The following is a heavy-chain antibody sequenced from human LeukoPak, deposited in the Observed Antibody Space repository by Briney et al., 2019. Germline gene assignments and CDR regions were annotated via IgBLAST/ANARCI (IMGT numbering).Heavy chain of an antibody. CDR3: AGGPYCSSTSCYTRLDY. J-gene: IGHJ4*02. Sequence: PGGSLRLSCAASGFTFSSYAMSWVRQAPRKGLEWVSAISGSGGSTYYADSVKGRFTISRDNSKNTLYLQMNSLRAEDTAVYYCAGGPYCSSTSCYTRLDYWGQGTLVTVSS. D-gene: IGHD2-2*01. CDR2: ISGSGGST. CDR1: GFTFSSYA. V-gene: IGHV3-23*01.